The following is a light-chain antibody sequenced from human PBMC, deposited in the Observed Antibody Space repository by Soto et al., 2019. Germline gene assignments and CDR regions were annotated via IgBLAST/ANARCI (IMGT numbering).Light chain of an antibody. CDR1: QSLRGW. J-gene: IGKJ5*01. CDR2: DAS. Sequence: DIQMTQSPSTLSSSVGDRVTITCRASQSLRGWLAWYQQRPGKAPKALIYDASTLASGVPSRLNGSGSGTEFTLTISSMQPDDFATYYCQQYITYSTFGQGTRLEI. V-gene: IGKV1-5*01. CDR3: QQYITYST.